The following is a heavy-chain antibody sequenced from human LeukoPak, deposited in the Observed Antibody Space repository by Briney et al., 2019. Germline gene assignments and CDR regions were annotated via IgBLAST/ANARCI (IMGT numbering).Heavy chain of an antibody. V-gene: IGHV1-24*01. CDR1: GYTLTELS. CDR2: FDPEDGET. CDR3: ARGFRRILYFMVRGRGVDP. Sequence: ASVKVSCKVSGYTLTELSMHWVRQAPGKGLEWMGGFDPEDGETIYAQKFQGRVTMTEDTSTDTAYMELSSLRSEDTAVYYCARGFRRILYFMVRGRGVDPWGQGTLVTVSS. J-gene: IGHJ5*02. D-gene: IGHD3-10*01.